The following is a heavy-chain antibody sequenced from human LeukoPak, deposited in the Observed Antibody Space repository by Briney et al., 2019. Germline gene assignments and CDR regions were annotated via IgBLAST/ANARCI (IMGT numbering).Heavy chain of an antibody. Sequence: GGSLRLSCAASGFTFSSFAMHWVRQAPGKGLEWVAVISYDASNKYYADSVKGRFTISRDNSKNTLYLQMNSLRAEDTAVYYCATELELRAEFDYWGQGTLVTVSS. CDR2: ISYDASNK. D-gene: IGHD1-7*01. CDR3: ATELELRAEFDY. CDR1: GFTFSSFA. J-gene: IGHJ4*02. V-gene: IGHV3-30*04.